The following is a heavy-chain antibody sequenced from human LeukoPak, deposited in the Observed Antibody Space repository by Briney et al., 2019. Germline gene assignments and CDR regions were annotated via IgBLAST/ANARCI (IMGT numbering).Heavy chain of an antibody. CDR1: GYSISSGYY. CDR3: ARHFRSWHFLDY. J-gene: IGHJ4*02. CDR2: IYHSGST. Sequence: SETLSLTCAVSGYSISSGYYWGWIRQPPVKGLEWIGSIYHSGSTYYNPSLKSRVTISVDTSKNQFSLKLSSVTAADTAVYYCARHFRSWHFLDYWSQGTLVTVSS. D-gene: IGHD6-13*01. V-gene: IGHV4-38-2*01.